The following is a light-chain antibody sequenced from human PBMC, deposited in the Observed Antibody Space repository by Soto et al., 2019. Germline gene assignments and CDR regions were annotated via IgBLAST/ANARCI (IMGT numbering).Light chain of an antibody. CDR2: GAS. V-gene: IGKV3-15*01. CDR3: QQYNNWPLT. CDR1: QSVAGD. Sequence: EIVLTQSPVTLSVSPGEGATLSCRVSQSVAGDLAWFQQTPGQVPSLLIYGASTRATGVPARFRGSGSGTDFTLTISSLESGDFAVYYCQQYNNWPLTFGGGTNVEIK. J-gene: IGKJ4*01.